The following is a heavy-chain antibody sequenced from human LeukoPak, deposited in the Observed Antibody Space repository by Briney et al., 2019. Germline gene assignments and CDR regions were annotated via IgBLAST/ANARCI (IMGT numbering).Heavy chain of an antibody. V-gene: IGHV4-59*08. CDR3: ARSGYYDSSGYLDY. CDR2: IYHSGST. Sequence: PSETLSLTCTVSGGSIRSYYWSWIRQPPGKGLEWIGYIYHSGSTNYNPSLKSRVTISIDTSKNQFSLNLHSVTATDTAVYYCARSGYYDSSGYLDYWGQGTLVTVSS. CDR1: GGSIRSYY. J-gene: IGHJ4*02. D-gene: IGHD3-22*01.